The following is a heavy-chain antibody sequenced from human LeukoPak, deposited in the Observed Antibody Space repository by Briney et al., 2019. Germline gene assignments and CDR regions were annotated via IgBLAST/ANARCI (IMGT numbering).Heavy chain of an antibody. CDR1: ALAFSAYK. CDR2: ISTDGYTT. V-gene: IGHV3-74*01. D-gene: IGHD2-15*01. CDR3: VVGGSPGY. Sequence: GGSMRLFCAASALAFSAYKMHWVRQAPRKGLVWVSRISTDGYTTDYADFVQGRFTASRDDTKNTWSLEMNSLRAEDTAVYYCVVGGSPGYWGQGTLVTVSS. J-gene: IGHJ4*02.